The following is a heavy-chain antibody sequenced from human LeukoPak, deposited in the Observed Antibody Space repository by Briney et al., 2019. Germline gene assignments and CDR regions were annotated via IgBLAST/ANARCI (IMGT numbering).Heavy chain of an antibody. D-gene: IGHD3-3*01. CDR2: INPNSGGT. V-gene: IGHV1-2*02. Sequence: ASVKVSCKASGYTFTGYYMRWMRQAPGQGLEWMGWINPNSGGTNYAQKFQGRVTMTRDTSISTAYMELSRLRSDDTAVYYCATTKTDLLRFLEWPHYYYGMGVWGQGTTVTVSS. CDR3: ATTKTDLLRFLEWPHYYYGMGV. J-gene: IGHJ6*02. CDR1: GYTFTGYY.